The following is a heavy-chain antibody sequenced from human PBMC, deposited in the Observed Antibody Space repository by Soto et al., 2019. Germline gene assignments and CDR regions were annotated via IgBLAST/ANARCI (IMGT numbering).Heavy chain of an antibody. D-gene: IGHD3-10*01. CDR3: AGDYYGSGSYFYYYYGMDV. Sequence: SETLSLTCTVSGGSISSYYWSWIRQPAGKGLEWIGRIYTSGSTNYNPSLKSRVTMSVDTSKNQFSLKLSSVTAADTAVYYCAGDYYGSGSYFYYYYGMDVWGQGTTVTVSS. CDR2: IYTSGST. V-gene: IGHV4-4*07. CDR1: GGSISSYY. J-gene: IGHJ6*02.